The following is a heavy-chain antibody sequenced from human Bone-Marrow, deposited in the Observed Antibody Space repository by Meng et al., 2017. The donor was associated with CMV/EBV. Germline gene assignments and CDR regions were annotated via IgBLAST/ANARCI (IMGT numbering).Heavy chain of an antibody. CDR3: ARDDGGYYGDGAFDI. V-gene: IGHV1-18*01. D-gene: IGHD3-10*01. Sequence: ASVKVSCKASGYTFSSYGISWVRQAPGQGLEWMGWISAYNGNTNYAQKLQGRVIMTTDTSTSTAYMELRSLRSDDTAVYYCARDDGGYYGDGAFDIWGQGTMVTVSS. J-gene: IGHJ3*02. CDR1: GYTFSSYG. CDR2: ISAYNGNT.